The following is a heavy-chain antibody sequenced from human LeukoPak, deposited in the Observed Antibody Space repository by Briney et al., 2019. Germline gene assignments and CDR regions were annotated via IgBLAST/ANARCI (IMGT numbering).Heavy chain of an antibody. V-gene: IGHV1-58*01. D-gene: IGHD1-26*01. J-gene: IGHJ3*02. CDR2: IVVGSGNT. CDR3: AAERLVGTDAFDI. CDR1: GLTFTSSA. Sequence: SVKVSCKASGLTFTSSAVQWVRQARGQRLEWIGWIVVGSGNTNYAQKFQERVTITRDMSTSTAYMELSSLRSEDTAVYYCAAERLVGTDAFDIWGQGTMVTVSS.